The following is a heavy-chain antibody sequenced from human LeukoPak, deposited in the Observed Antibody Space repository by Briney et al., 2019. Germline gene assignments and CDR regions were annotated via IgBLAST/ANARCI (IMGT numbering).Heavy chain of an antibody. Sequence: PGGSLRLSCAASGFSFTTHGMHWVRQAPGKALEPVAVIWYDGSNAYYADSVKGRFTISRDTSNNILYLQMNSLRAEDTAVYYCAKDRPANWGYYFDYWGQGTLVTVSS. CDR3: AKDRPANWGYYFDY. J-gene: IGHJ4*02. CDR2: IWYDGSNA. CDR1: GFSFTTHG. V-gene: IGHV3-33*06. D-gene: IGHD7-27*01.